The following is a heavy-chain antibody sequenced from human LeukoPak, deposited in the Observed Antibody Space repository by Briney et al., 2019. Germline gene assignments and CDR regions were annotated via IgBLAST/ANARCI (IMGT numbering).Heavy chain of an antibody. Sequence: SVKVSCKASGGTFSSYAISWVRQAPGQGLEWMGRIIPILGIANYAQKFQGRVTITADKSTSTAYMELSSLRSEDTAVYYCARDGCSSTSCYMPWGQGTLVTVSS. V-gene: IGHV1-69*04. J-gene: IGHJ5*02. CDR1: GGTFSSYA. CDR3: ARDGCSSTSCYMP. D-gene: IGHD2-2*01. CDR2: IIPILGIA.